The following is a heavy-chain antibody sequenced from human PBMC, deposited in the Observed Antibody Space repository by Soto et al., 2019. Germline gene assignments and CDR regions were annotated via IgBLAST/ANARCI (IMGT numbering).Heavy chain of an antibody. D-gene: IGHD1-26*01. CDR1: GFTVSSSY. CDR2: IYTPGST. CDR3: ARVLVGSTTAFDS. J-gene: IGHJ4*02. Sequence: EVRVVETGGGLIQPGGSLRLSCAASGFTVSSSYMGWVRQAPGKGLDWVSTIYTPGSTYYTDSVKGRFTISRDISRNTVALQMNSLRAEDPAVYYCARVLVGSTTAFDSWGQGTLVTVSS. V-gene: IGHV3-53*02.